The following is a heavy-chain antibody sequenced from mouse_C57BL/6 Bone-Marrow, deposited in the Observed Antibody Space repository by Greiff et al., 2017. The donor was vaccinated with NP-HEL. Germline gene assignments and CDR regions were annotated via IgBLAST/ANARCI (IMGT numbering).Heavy chain of an antibody. CDR1: GYTFTDYY. CDR3: ARSLWDYHYGSSPAWFAY. V-gene: IGHV1-26*01. D-gene: IGHD1-1*01. CDR2: INPNNGGT. J-gene: IGHJ3*01. Sequence: EVQLQQSGPELVKPGASVKISCKASGYTFTDYYMNWVKQSHGKSLEWIGDINPNNGGTSYNQKFKGKATLTVDKSSSTAYMELRSLTSEDSAVYYCARSLWDYHYGSSPAWFAYWGQGTLVTVSA.